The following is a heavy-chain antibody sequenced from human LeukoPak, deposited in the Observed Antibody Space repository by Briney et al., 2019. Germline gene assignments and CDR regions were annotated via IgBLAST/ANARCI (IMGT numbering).Heavy chain of an antibody. CDR3: AKGIVQDSSGYFYYFDY. Sequence: GGYLRCNRAASAFSFDGYAMLWDRQAPGKGREGVLGASWSSGSIGYADSVQGRFTISRDNAKNSLYLQMNSLRAEDTALYYCAKGIVQDSSGYFYYFDYWGQGTLATVSS. V-gene: IGHV3-9*01. CDR1: AFSFDGYA. D-gene: IGHD3-22*01. CDR2: ASWSSGSI. J-gene: IGHJ4*02.